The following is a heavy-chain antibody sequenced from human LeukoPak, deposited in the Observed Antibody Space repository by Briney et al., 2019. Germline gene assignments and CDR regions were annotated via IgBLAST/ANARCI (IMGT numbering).Heavy chain of an antibody. D-gene: IGHD6-13*01. Sequence: GGSLRLSCAASGFTVSSNYMSWVRQAPGKGLEWVPVIYSGGSTYYADSVKGRFTISRDNSKNTLYLQMNSLRAEDTAVYYCARGRRGIAAAGAYWGQGTLVTVSS. CDR1: GFTVSSNY. J-gene: IGHJ4*02. CDR2: IYSGGST. V-gene: IGHV3-53*01. CDR3: ARGRRGIAAAGAY.